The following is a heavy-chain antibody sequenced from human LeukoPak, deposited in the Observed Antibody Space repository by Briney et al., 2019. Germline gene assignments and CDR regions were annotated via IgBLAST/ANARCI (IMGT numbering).Heavy chain of an antibody. Sequence: GGSLRLSCAASGFTFSSYAMTWVRQAPGKGLEWVSAIRGSGGSTYYADSVKGRFTISRDNSKNTLYLQLNSLRAEDTAVYYCAKDDYSVTNREGNWLDPWGQGTLVTVSS. CDR3: AKDDYSVTNREGNWLDP. D-gene: IGHD4-17*01. V-gene: IGHV3-23*01. CDR1: GFTFSSYA. J-gene: IGHJ5*02. CDR2: IRGSGGST.